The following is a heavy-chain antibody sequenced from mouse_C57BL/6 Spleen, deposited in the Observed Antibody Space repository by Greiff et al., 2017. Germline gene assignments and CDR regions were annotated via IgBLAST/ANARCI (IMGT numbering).Heavy chain of an antibody. CDR1: GYSFTSYY. Sequence: QVQLKESGPELVKPGASVKISCKASGYSFTSYYIHWVKQRPGQGLEWIGWIYPGSGNTKYNEKFKGKATLTADTSSSTAYMQLSSLTSEDSAVYYCARDWVYAMDYWGQGTSVTVSS. D-gene: IGHD4-1*01. CDR3: ARDWVYAMDY. CDR2: IYPGSGNT. V-gene: IGHV1-66*01. J-gene: IGHJ4*01.